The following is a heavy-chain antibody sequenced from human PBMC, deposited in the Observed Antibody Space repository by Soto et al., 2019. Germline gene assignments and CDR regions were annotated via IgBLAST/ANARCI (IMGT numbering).Heavy chain of an antibody. J-gene: IGHJ6*02. V-gene: IGHV1-18*01. Sequence: ASVKVSCKASGYTFTSYGISWVRQAPGQGLEWMGWISAYNGNTNYAQKLQGRVTMTTDTSTSTAYMELRSLRSDDTAVYYCARDGNNHYEILTGYSYYYYGMDVWGQGTTVTVTS. D-gene: IGHD3-9*01. CDR3: ARDGNNHYEILTGYSYYYYGMDV. CDR2: ISAYNGNT. CDR1: GYTFTSYG.